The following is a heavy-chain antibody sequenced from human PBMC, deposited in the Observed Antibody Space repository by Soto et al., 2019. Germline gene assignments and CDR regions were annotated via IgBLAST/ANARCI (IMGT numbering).Heavy chain of an antibody. D-gene: IGHD5-18*01. CDR1: GLAFSSYG. CDR2: ISYDGSLQ. CDR3: VSDRGYGHASVPYS. V-gene: IGHV3-30*03. J-gene: IGHJ4*02. Sequence: QAQLVESGGGVVQPGRSLRLSCAASGLAFSSYGMHWVRQAPGTGLEWEAVISYDGSLQHYADSVKGRFTISRDNSKNMVLLQISSLRAEDTAVYYCVSDRGYGHASVPYSWGQGTLVSVSS.